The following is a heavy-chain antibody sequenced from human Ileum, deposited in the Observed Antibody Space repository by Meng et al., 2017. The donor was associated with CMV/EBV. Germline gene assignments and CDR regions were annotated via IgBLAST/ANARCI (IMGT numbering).Heavy chain of an antibody. Sequence: FANYCVHRVRQSPGQGLGWMGKIDRSRNSTTNTQKFESRVTVTSNRTTNTVYMEMSNLRSEETAVYYCAGSVGYAYSGSGSYSDYWGQGTLVTVSS. D-gene: IGHD3-10*01. CDR2: IDRSRNST. CDR1: FANYC. CDR3: AGSVGYAYSGSGSYSDY. J-gene: IGHJ4*02. V-gene: IGHV1-46*01.